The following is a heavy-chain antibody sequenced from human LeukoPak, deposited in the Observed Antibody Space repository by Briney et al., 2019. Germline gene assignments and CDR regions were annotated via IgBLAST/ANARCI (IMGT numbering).Heavy chain of an antibody. CDR3: ARGPGLAVTGTD. CDR1: GFTFSSYV. Sequence: GGSLRLSCAASGFTFSSYVMSWVRQAPGKGLEWVSAISGSGGSTYYADSVKGRFTISRDNSKNTLYLQMNSLRAEDTAVYYCARGPGLAVTGTDWGRGTLVTVSS. CDR2: ISGSGGST. V-gene: IGHV3-23*01. J-gene: IGHJ4*02. D-gene: IGHD6-19*01.